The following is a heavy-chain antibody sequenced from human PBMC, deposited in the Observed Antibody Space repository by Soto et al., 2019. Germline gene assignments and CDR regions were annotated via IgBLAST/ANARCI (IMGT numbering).Heavy chain of an antibody. CDR2: IIPIFGTI. CDR3: ARIRQPVYGMDV. V-gene: IGHV1-69*01. Sequence: QVQLVQSGAEVKKPGSSVKVSCTASGGSFSTYAISWVRQAPGQGLEWMGGIIPIFGTINYAQKFQGRLTITADESTSTVFMELSGLRSEDTALYYCARIRQPVYGMDVWGQGTTVTVSS. J-gene: IGHJ6*02. D-gene: IGHD1-1*01. CDR1: GGSFSTYA.